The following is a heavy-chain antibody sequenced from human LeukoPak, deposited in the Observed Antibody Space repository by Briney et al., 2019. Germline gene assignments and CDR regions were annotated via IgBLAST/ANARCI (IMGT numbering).Heavy chain of an antibody. CDR2: IYYSGST. V-gene: IGHV4-39*07. CDR1: GGSISSSSYY. D-gene: IGHD5-18*01. CDR3: ARRGYTFGNWFDP. J-gene: IGHJ5*02. Sequence: SEPLSLTCTVSGGSISSSSYYWGWIRQPPGKGLEWIGSIYYSGSTYYNPSLKSRVTISVDTSKNQFSLKLSSVTAADTAVYYCARRGYTFGNWFDPWGQGTLVTVSS.